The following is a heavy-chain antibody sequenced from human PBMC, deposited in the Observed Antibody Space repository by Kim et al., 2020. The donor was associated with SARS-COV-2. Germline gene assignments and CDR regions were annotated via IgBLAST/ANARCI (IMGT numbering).Heavy chain of an antibody. V-gene: IGHV4-61*01. Sequence: SETLSLTCTVSGGSVSSGSYYWSWIRQPPGKGLEWIGYIYYSGSTNYNPSLKSRVTISVDTSKNQFSLKLSSVTAADTAVYYCARDTGVYYYYGMDVWGQGTTVTVSS. J-gene: IGHJ6*02. CDR3: ARDTGVYYYYGMDV. CDR1: GGSVSSGSYY. CDR2: IYYSGST.